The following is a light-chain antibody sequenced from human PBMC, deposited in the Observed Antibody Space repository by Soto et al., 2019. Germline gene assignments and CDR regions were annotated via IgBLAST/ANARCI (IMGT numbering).Light chain of an antibody. Sequence: QSVLTQPPSASGTPGQWVTISCSGSSSDIGGNSVNWYQQVPGTAPKLLMYSNNRRPSGVPDRFSGSKSGTSASLAISGLQSEDEADYYCAAWDDRLNGPVFGGGTQLTVL. V-gene: IGLV1-44*01. CDR1: SSDIGGNS. CDR2: SNN. CDR3: AAWDDRLNGPV. J-gene: IGLJ3*02.